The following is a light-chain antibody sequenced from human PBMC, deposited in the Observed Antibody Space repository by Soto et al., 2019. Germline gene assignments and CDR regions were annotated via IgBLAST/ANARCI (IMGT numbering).Light chain of an antibody. CDR1: QSVSSSY. J-gene: IGKJ2*01. CDR3: QQYGSSTLYT. CDR2: GAS. Sequence: EIVLTQSPGTLSLSPGERATLSCRASQSVSSSYLAWYQQKPGQAPRLLIYGASSRATGIPDRFSGSGCGRDLPLTIRRLVPEDFAVYYCQQYGSSTLYTFGQATKQEIK. V-gene: IGKV3-20*01.